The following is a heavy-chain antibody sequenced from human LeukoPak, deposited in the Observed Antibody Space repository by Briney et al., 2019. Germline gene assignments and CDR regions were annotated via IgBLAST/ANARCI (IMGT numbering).Heavy chain of an antibody. CDR3: AKLPYGGYGEYFDY. CDR1: GFTFSSHA. D-gene: IGHD5-12*01. J-gene: IGHJ4*02. V-gene: IGHV3-23*01. CDR2: LIENGATT. Sequence: GGSLRLSCAASGFTFSSHAMSWVRRAPGKGLEWVSGLIENGATTYYADSVKGRFTISRDNSKNTLYLQMNSLRAEDTAVYYCAKLPYGGYGEYFDYWGQGTLVTVSS.